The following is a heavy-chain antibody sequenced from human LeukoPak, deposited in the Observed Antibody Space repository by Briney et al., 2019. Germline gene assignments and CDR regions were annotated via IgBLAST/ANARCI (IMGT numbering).Heavy chain of an antibody. CDR2: INHSGST. CDR1: GGSFSGYY. V-gene: IGHV4-34*01. D-gene: IGHD3-10*01. J-gene: IGHJ4*02. CDR3: ARATMFDY. Sequence: SEILSLTCAVYGGSFSGYYWSWIRQPPGKGLEWIGEINHSGSTNYNPSLKSRVTISVDTSKNQFSLKLSSVTAADTAVYYCARATMFDYWGQGTLVTVSS.